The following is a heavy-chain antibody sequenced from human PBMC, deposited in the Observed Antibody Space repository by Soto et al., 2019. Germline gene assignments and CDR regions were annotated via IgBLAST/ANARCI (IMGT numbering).Heavy chain of an antibody. CDR1: GGSISSYY. CDR3: ARETLELSAYFDY. D-gene: IGHD1-7*01. Sequence: SETLSLTCTVSGGSISSYYWSWIRQPPGKGLEWIGYIYYSGSTNYNPSLKSRVTISVDTSKNQFPLKLSSVTAADTAVYYCARETLELSAYFDYWGQGTLVTVSS. CDR2: IYYSGST. J-gene: IGHJ4*02. V-gene: IGHV4-59*01.